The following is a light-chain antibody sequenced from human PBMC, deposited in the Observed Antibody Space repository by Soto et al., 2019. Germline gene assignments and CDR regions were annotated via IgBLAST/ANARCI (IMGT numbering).Light chain of an antibody. Sequence: SYELTQPLSVSVAPGQTARITCGGKNIGSKSVHWYQQRPGQAPVLVVYDDRDRPSGIPERFSGSNSGNTATLTISRVEAGDEADYHCQVWDSSSDHPGVFGGGTQLTVL. V-gene: IGLV3-21*02. CDR2: DDR. CDR1: NIGSKS. CDR3: QVWDSSSDHPGV. J-gene: IGLJ3*02.